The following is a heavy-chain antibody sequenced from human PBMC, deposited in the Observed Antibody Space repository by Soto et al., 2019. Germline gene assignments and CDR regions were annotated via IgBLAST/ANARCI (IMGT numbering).Heavy chain of an antibody. D-gene: IGHD6-13*01. CDR1: GFTFSSYA. CDR3: AKVRRTYSRAAGYYYYGMDV. V-gene: IGHV3-23*01. CDR2: ISGSGGST. Sequence: GGSLRLCCAASGFTFSSYAMSWVRQAPGKGLEWVSAISGSGGSTYYADSVKGRFTISRDNSKNTLYLQMNSLRAEDTAVYYCAKVRRTYSRAAGYYYYGMDVWGQGTTVTVSS. J-gene: IGHJ6*02.